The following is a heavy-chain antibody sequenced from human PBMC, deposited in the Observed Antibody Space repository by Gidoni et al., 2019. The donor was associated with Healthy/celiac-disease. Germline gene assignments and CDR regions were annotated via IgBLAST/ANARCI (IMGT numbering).Heavy chain of an antibody. Sequence: QVQLVVSGCGVVQPRWSLRLSCAAPGFTFSSYGMHWVRQAPGKGLEWVAVIAYDGSNKYYADSVKGRFTISRDNSKNTLYLQMNSLRAEDTAVYYCAKSAQGSGYWGQGTLVTVSS. CDR2: IAYDGSNK. V-gene: IGHV3-30*18. J-gene: IGHJ4*02. CDR1: GFTFSSYG. CDR3: AKSAQGSGY. D-gene: IGHD3-10*01.